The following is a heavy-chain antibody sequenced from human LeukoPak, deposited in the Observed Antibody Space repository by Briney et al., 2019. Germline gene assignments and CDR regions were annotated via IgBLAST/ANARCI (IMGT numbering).Heavy chain of an antibody. J-gene: IGHJ4*02. Sequence: GGSLRLSCAASGFTFSSYGMHWVRQAPGKGLEWVAFIQYDGSNKYYADSVKGRFTISRDNSKNTLYLQMNSLRAEDTAVYYCAKDSSGWNFDYWGQGTLVTVSS. V-gene: IGHV3-30*02. CDR3: AKDSSGWNFDY. D-gene: IGHD6-19*01. CDR2: IQYDGSNK. CDR1: GFTFSSYG.